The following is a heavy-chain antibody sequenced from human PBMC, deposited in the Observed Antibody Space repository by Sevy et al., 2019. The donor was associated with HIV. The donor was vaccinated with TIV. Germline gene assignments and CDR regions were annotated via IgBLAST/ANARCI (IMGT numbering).Heavy chain of an antibody. D-gene: IGHD5-18*01. J-gene: IGHJ3*02. Sequence: GGSLRLSCAASGFTFSSYSMNWVRQAPGKGLEWVSYISSSSSTIYYADSVKGRFTISRDNAKNSLYLQMNSLRDEDTAWYYCAREGSYGYQNAFDIWGQGTMVTVSS. CDR2: ISSSSSTI. V-gene: IGHV3-48*02. CDR3: AREGSYGYQNAFDI. CDR1: GFTFSSYS.